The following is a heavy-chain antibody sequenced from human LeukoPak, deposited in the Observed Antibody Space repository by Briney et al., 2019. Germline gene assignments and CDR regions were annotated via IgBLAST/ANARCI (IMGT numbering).Heavy chain of an antibody. J-gene: IGHJ4*02. Sequence: GGSLRLFCVASGFTYRMHWRHGARQDPGKGLVVVSHINSDWRRTSYADSVKGRFTISRDNAKNTLNLQMNSLRAEATAVYYCARDLPGEGIDYWGQGTLVTVSS. CDR2: INSDWRRT. CDR3: ARDLPGEGIDY. D-gene: IGHD3-10*01. CDR1: GFTYRMHW. V-gene: IGHV3-74*01.